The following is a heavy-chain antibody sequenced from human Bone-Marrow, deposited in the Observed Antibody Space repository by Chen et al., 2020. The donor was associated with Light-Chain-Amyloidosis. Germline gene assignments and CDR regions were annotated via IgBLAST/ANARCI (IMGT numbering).Heavy chain of an antibody. J-gene: IGHJ6*02. CDR1: GFTFSSYA. CDR2: ISYDGSNK. V-gene: IGHV3-30-3*01. Sequence: GFTFSSYAMHWVRQAPGKGLEWVAVISYDGSNKYYADSVKGRFTISRDNSKNTLYLQMNSLRAEDTAVYYCARGGYYYDSSGYQPPCFSWGYYYYYGMDVWGQGTTVTVSS. D-gene: IGHD3-22*01. CDR3: ARGGYYYDSSGYQPPCFSWGYYYYYGMDV.